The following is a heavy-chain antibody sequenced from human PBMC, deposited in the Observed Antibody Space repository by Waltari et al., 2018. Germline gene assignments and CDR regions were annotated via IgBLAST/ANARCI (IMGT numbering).Heavy chain of an antibody. CDR3: ARAGSGYYDTSGEIDY. Sequence: QVQLQESGPGLVKPSETLSLTCTVSGGSISGYYWIWIRQPPGKGLEWIGYIYYSGSTNYNPSLKSRVTISVDTSKNQFSLKLSSVTAADTAFYYCARAGSGYYDTSGEIDYWGQGNLVTVSS. D-gene: IGHD3-22*01. V-gene: IGHV4-59*01. CDR2: IYYSGST. CDR1: GGSISGYY. J-gene: IGHJ4*02.